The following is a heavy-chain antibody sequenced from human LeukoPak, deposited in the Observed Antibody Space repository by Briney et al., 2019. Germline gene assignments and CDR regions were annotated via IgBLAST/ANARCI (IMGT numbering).Heavy chain of an antibody. J-gene: IGHJ4*02. CDR2: IYYSGST. D-gene: IGHD1-26*01. Sequence: SETLSLTCTVSGGSISSSSYYWGWIRQPPGTGLEWIGSIYYSGSTYYNPSLKSRVTISVDTSKNQFSLKLSSVTAADTAVYYCARQKWELPPKFDYWGQGTLVTVSS. V-gene: IGHV4-39*01. CDR1: GGSISSSSYY. CDR3: ARQKWELPPKFDY.